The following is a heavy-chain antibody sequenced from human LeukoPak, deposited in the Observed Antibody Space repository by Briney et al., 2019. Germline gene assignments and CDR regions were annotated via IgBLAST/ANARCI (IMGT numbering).Heavy chain of an antibody. CDR2: ISSRGSTI. D-gene: IGHD3-16*01. V-gene: IGHV3-48*03. Sequence: GGSLRLSCEASGFSLSRYEMNWVRQAPGKGLEWVSHISSRGSTIYYADSVKGRFTISRDNAKNSLYLQMSSLRAEDTAVYYCARVGWVLRYAFDIWGQGTMVTVSS. J-gene: IGHJ3*02. CDR3: ARVGWVLRYAFDI. CDR1: GFSLSRYE.